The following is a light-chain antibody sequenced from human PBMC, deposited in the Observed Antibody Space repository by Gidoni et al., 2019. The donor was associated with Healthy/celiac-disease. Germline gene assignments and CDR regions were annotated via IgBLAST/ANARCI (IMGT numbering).Light chain of an antibody. CDR2: WAS. J-gene: IGKJ1*01. CDR1: QSGLYSPNNKNY. CDR3: QQNYSTPWT. Sequence: DIVLTQSPASLSVSLGETATINCKSSQSGLYSPNNKNYLAWYQQKPGQPPKLLIYWASTRESGVPDRFSGSGCGTDFTLTISSLQAEDVAVYYCQQNYSTPWTFGQGTKVEIK. V-gene: IGKV4-1*01.